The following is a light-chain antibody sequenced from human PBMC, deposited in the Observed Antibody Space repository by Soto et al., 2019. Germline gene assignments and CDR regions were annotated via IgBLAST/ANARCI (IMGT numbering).Light chain of an antibody. V-gene: IGLV2-11*01. Sequence: QSVLTQPRSVSGSPGQSVSISCTETSSDVGGYNYVSWYQQHPGKAPKLMLHDVSKRPSGVPDRFSGSKSGNTASLTISGLQAEDEADYYCCSYAGSYVYVFGTGTKVTVL. J-gene: IGLJ1*01. CDR2: DVS. CDR3: CSYAGSYVYV. CDR1: SSDVGGYNY.